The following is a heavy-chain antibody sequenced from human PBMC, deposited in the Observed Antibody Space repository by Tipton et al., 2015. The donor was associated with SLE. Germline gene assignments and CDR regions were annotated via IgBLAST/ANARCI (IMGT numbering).Heavy chain of an antibody. CDR3: ARDRGRWLVDY. D-gene: IGHD6-19*01. V-gene: IGHV4-59*11. CDR2: IYYSGST. CDR1: GGSISSHY. Sequence: TLSLTCTVSGGSISSHYWSWIRQPPGKGLEWIGYIYYSGSTNYNPSLKSRVTISVDTSKNQFSLKLSSVTAADTAVYYCARDRGRWLVDYWGQGTLVTVSS. J-gene: IGHJ4*02.